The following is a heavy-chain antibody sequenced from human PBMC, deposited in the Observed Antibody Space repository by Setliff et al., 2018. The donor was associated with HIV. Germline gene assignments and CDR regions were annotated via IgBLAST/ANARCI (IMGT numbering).Heavy chain of an antibody. CDR3: AHILQDPPSHFYYYFYMDV. V-gene: IGHV2-70*04. CDR2: IDWDDDK. CDR1: GFSLSTSGMR. D-gene: IGHD3-3*02. J-gene: IGHJ6*03. Sequence: SGPTLVNPTQTLTLTCTFSGFSLSTSGMRVSWIRQPPGKALEWLARIDWDDDKFYSTSLKTRLTISKDTSKNQVVLTMTNMDPVDTATYYCAHILQDPPSHFYYYFYMDVWGKGTTVTVSS.